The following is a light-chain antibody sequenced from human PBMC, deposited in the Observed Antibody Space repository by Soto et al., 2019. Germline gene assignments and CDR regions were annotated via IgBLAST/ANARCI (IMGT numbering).Light chain of an antibody. CDR1: SSDVGGYNY. V-gene: IGLV2-14*01. Sequence: QSALTQPDSVSGSPGQSITISCTGTSSDVGGYNYVSWYQQHPGKAPKVMIYEVSNRPSGVSNRFSASKSGNTASLTISGLQAEDEANYYCSSYTSSGTWVFGGGTKLTVL. CDR2: EVS. J-gene: IGLJ3*02. CDR3: SSYTSSGTWV.